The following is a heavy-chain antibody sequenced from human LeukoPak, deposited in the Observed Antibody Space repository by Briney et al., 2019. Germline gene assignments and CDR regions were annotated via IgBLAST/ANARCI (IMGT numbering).Heavy chain of an antibody. V-gene: IGHV3-13*01. Sequence: GGSLRLSCAASGFTFIDYDMHWVRQVIGKGLEWASAIGIRGDTHYSGSVKGRFTISRENAESSLYLQMNSLRAEDTAVYYCARGGIQVSGIDEFDYWGQGTLVTASS. CDR3: ARGGIQVSGIDEFDY. CDR1: GFTFIDYD. CDR2: IGIRGDT. D-gene: IGHD6-19*01. J-gene: IGHJ4*02.